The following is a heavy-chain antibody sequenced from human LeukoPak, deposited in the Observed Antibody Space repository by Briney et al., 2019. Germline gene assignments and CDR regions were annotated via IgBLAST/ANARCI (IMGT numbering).Heavy chain of an antibody. J-gene: IGHJ4*02. CDR1: GFTFSSYA. CDR3: AKALLGMIRGGPYYFDY. CDR2: ISGSYDST. V-gene: IGHV3-23*01. D-gene: IGHD3-10*01. Sequence: GGSLRLSCAASGFTFSSYAMSWVRQAPGKGLEWVSAISGSYDSTYYADSVKGRFTISRDNSKNTLYLQMNSLRAEDTAVYYCAKALLGMIRGGPYYFDYWGQGTLVTVSS.